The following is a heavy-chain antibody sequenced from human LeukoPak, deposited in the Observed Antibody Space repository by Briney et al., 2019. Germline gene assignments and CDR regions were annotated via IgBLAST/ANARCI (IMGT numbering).Heavy chain of an antibody. CDR1: GDSVSSNSAA. Sequence: SQTLSLTCAISGDSVSSNSAAWNWIRQSPSRGLEWLGRAYYRYKWYNVYAVSVKSRITINPDTSKNQSSLQLNSVTPEDTAVYYCARVHYYYGSGDAFGIWGEGTMVTVSS. CDR3: ARVHYYYGSGDAFGI. CDR2: AYYRYKWYN. V-gene: IGHV6-1*01. D-gene: IGHD3-10*01. J-gene: IGHJ3*02.